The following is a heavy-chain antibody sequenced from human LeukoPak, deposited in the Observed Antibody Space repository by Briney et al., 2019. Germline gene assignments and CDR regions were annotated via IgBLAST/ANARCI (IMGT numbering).Heavy chain of an antibody. Sequence: PGGSLRLSCAASGFTFSSYAMSWVRQAPGKGLEWVSAISGSGGSTYYADSVKGRFTISRDNSKNTLYLQMNSLRAEDTAVYYCAKDQNYYDSSGYYPLGYYYYYGMDVWGQGTTVTVSS. CDR3: AKDQNYYDSSGYYPLGYYYYYGMDV. CDR1: GFTFSSYA. D-gene: IGHD3-22*01. J-gene: IGHJ6*02. V-gene: IGHV3-23*01. CDR2: ISGSGGST.